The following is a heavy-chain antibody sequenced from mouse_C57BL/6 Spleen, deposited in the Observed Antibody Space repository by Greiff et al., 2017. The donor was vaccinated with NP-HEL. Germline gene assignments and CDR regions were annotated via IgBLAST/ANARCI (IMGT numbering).Heavy chain of an antibody. CDR3: TRQLRNGGAMDY. CDR1: GYTFTDYE. Sequence: VQLQQSGAELVRPGASVTLSCKASGYTFTDYEMHWVKQTPVHGLEWIGAIDPETGGTAYNQKFKGKAILTADKSSSTAYMELRSLTSEDSAVYYGTRQLRNGGAMDYWGQGTSVTVSS. V-gene: IGHV1-15*01. D-gene: IGHD3-2*02. CDR2: IDPETGGT. J-gene: IGHJ4*01.